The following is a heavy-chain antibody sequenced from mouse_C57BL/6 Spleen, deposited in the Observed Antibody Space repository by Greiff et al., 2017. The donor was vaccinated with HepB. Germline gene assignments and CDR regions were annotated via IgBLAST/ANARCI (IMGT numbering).Heavy chain of an antibody. D-gene: IGHD4-1*01. CDR1: GYTFTDYE. Sequence: VQLQESGAELVRPGASVTLSCKASGYTFTDYEMHLVKQTPVHGLEWIGAIDPETGGTAYNQKFKGKAILTADKSSSTAYMELRSLTSEDSAVYYCTRRTGTRYFDVWGTGTTVTVSS. CDR3: TRRTGTRYFDV. V-gene: IGHV1-15*01. CDR2: IDPETGGT. J-gene: IGHJ1*03.